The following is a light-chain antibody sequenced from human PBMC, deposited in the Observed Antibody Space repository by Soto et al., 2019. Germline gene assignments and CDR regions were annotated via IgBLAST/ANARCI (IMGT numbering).Light chain of an antibody. CDR2: KAS. V-gene: IGKV1-5*03. CDR1: QSIGIW. CDR3: QLYKAYSWT. Sequence: IQMTQSPSTLSASVGDRVAITCRASQSIGIWLAWYQQKPGTAPRFLIYKASSLESGVPSRFSGSVSGTEFTLTMSRLQPDAFATYYSQLYKAYSWTCGQGTKVEI. J-gene: IGKJ1*01.